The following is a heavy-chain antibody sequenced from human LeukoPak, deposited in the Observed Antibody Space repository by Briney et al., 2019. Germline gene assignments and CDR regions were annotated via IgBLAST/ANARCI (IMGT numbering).Heavy chain of an antibody. J-gene: IGHJ4*02. Sequence: GGSLRLSCAASGFTFSAYWMTWFRQAPGKGLEWVATISQDASQTYYLDSLTGRFTISRDNAQNSLHLQLNSLRAEDTAIYYCTRYLGRTSRLEYWGQGTLVTVSS. CDR3: TRYLGRTSRLEY. CDR2: ISQDASQT. V-gene: IGHV3-7*03. D-gene: IGHD2-2*01. CDR1: GFTFSAYW.